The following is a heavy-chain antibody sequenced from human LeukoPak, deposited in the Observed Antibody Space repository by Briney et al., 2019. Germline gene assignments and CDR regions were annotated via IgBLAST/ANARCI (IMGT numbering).Heavy chain of an antibody. CDR1: GFTFSDYD. J-gene: IGHJ4*02. V-gene: IGHV3-21*01. D-gene: IGHD3-16*01. CDR2: ISGLSSYT. Sequence: GGSLRLSCSASGFTFSDYDMNWVRQAPGKGLEWVSSISGLSSYTYYGESVKGLFSISRDNAKNSLYLHMNSLGAEDTATYDCGRAFPPLRTSSAGDLWGQGILVTVSS. CDR3: GRAFPPLRTSSAGDL.